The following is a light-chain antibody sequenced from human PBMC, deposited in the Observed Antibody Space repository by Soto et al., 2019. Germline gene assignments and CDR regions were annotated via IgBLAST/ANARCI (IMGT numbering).Light chain of an antibody. CDR2: EVS. CDR1: TSDVGAYNY. CDR3: GSNACSNHHG. J-gene: IGLJ1*01. Sequence: QSVLTQPASVSGSPGQSITISCTGSTSDVGAYNYVSWYKHHPGQAPQLMIYEVSNRPSGVSNRFSGSKSGNTASLTISGAPADGEGDYYCGSNACSNHHGYGTWSKV. V-gene: IGLV2-14*01.